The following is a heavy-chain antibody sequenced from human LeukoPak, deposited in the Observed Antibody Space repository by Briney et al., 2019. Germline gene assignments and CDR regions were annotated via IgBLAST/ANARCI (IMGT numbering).Heavy chain of an antibody. V-gene: IGHV3-23*01. CDR2: ISGSGGST. Sequence: GGTLRLSCAASGFTFSSYGMSWVRQAPGKGLEWVSAISGSGGSTYYADSVKGRFTISRDNSKNTLYLQMNSLRAEDTAVYYCAKDRGDGYNFFDAFDIWGQGTMVTVSS. CDR1: GFTFSSYG. D-gene: IGHD5-24*01. CDR3: AKDRGDGYNFFDAFDI. J-gene: IGHJ3*02.